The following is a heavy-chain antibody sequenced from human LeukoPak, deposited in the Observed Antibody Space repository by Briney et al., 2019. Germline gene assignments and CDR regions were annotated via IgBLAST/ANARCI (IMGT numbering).Heavy chain of an antibody. D-gene: IGHD2-15*01. V-gene: IGHV3-30*04. Sequence: GGSLRLSCAASGFTFSSHGMHWVRQAPGKGLEWVAVISYDGGNKYYADSVKGRLTISRDNSRNTLYLQMNSLRAGDTAVYYCARGRYCSGGSCYSWYNYYYMDVWGKGTTVIVSS. J-gene: IGHJ6*03. CDR3: ARGRYCSGGSCYSWYNYYYMDV. CDR2: ISYDGGNK. CDR1: GFTFSSHG.